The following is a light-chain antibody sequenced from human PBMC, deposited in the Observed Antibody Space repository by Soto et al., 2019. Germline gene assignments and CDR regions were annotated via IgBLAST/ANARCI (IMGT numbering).Light chain of an antibody. V-gene: IGKV1-5*01. J-gene: IGKJ1*01. CDR3: QQYKDYTYT. CDR1: QRVDRW. Sequence: DIQMTQSPATLSASVGDRVTITCRASQRVDRWLAWYQQKPGKAPKLLISDASTLESGVPSRFSGSASVTEFTLAIASLQPDDFATYYCQQYKDYTYTFGQGTKVDIK. CDR2: DAS.